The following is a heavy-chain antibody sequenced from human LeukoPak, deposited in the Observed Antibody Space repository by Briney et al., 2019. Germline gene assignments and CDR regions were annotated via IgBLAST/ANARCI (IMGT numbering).Heavy chain of an antibody. J-gene: IGHJ4*02. D-gene: IGHD6-6*01. V-gene: IGHV3-7*04. CDR3: ARSIHHDY. CDR2: IKQDGSEK. CDR1: GFTFRNYW. Sequence: SGGSLRLSCAASGFTFRNYWMTWVRQAPGKGLEWVANIKQDGSEKYFVDSVKGRFTISRDNAKNSLYLQMNSLRAEDTAVYYCARSIHHDYWGQGTLVTVSS.